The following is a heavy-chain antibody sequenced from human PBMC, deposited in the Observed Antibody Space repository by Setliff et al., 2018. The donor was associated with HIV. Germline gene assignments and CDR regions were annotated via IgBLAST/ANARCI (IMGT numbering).Heavy chain of an antibody. D-gene: IGHD7-27*01. CDR2: TRSKAHGGTT. J-gene: IGHJ4*02. CDR1: GFTFGDYV. CDR3: TRSNWGSTPDFDY. V-gene: IGHV3-49*03. Sequence: GGSLRLSCITSGFTFGDYVMSWFRQAPGKGLEWVGFTRSKAHGGTTEYAASVEVRFIISRDDSKSIAYLQMNSLKTEDTAVYYCTRSNWGSTPDFDYWGQGTMVTVSS.